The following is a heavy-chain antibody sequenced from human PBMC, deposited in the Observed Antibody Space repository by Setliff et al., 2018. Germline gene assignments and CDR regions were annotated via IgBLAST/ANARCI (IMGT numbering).Heavy chain of an antibody. CDR3: ALSDHYPFYYDY. J-gene: IGHJ4*02. V-gene: IGHV4-59*11. CDR2: ISNRGST. Sequence: SETLSLTCTVSGDYISSQYWSWIRQPPGKGLEWIGYISNRGSTDYNPSLKSRVTISEDTSRSQFSLKLTSVATADTAVYYCALSDHYPFYYDYWGLGTLVTVS. CDR1: GDYISSQY. D-gene: IGHD3-3*01.